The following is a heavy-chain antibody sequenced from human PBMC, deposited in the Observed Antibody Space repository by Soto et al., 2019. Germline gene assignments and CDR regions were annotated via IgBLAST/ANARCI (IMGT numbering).Heavy chain of an antibody. D-gene: IGHD2-2*01. CDR2: IKSKTDGGTT. CDR1: GFSFTNAW. Sequence: EVQLVESGGGLVKPGGSLRLSCVASGFSFTNAWMNWVRQAPGKGLEWVGRIKSKTDGGTTDYAAPVKGRFTLSRDDSINTVYLQLNSLKTEDTAVYYCTTERLSGGYCGSSTNCAGYWGQGTLVTVSS. V-gene: IGHV3-15*07. CDR3: TTERLSGGYCGSSTNCAGY. J-gene: IGHJ4*02.